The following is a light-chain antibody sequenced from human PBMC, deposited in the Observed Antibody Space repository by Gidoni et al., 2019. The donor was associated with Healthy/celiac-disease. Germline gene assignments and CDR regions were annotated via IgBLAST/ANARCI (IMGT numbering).Light chain of an antibody. Sequence: DIQMTQAPSPLSASVGERVTITCQASQDISNYLNWYQQKPGKAPKLLIYDASNLETGVPSRFSGSGSGTDFTFTISSLQPEDIATYYCQQYDNLPLTFGGXTKVEIK. V-gene: IGKV1-33*01. CDR1: QDISNY. CDR2: DAS. J-gene: IGKJ4*01. CDR3: QQYDNLPLT.